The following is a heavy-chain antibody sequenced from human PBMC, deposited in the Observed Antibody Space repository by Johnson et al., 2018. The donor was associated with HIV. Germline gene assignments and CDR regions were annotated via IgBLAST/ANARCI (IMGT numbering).Heavy chain of an antibody. CDR1: GFSFSNAW. CDR3: TTVTHSSGYYYDRAFDS. Sequence: EVQLVECGGGLVKPGGSLRLSCVVSGFSFSNAWMSWVRQAPGKGLEWVGRIKSKTDGGTTDYAAPVKGRFTISRDDSKNTLYLQMNSLKTEDTAVYYCTTVTHSSGYYYDRAFDSWGQGTMVTVSS. D-gene: IGHD3-22*01. J-gene: IGHJ3*02. CDR2: IKSKTDGGTT. V-gene: IGHV3-15*01.